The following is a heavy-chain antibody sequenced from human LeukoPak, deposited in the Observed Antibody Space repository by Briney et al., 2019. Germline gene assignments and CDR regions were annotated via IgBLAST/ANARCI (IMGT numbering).Heavy chain of an antibody. D-gene: IGHD3-10*01. Sequence: GGSLRLSCAASGFTFSGSYMSWIRQAPGKGLEYISYISSSGSTIYYVDSVKGRFTISRENARNSLYLQMNSLRADDTAVYYCARGKYYFDYWGQGTLVTVSS. CDR3: ARGKYYFDY. CDR1: GFTFSGSY. J-gene: IGHJ4*02. V-gene: IGHV3-11*01. CDR2: ISSSGSTI.